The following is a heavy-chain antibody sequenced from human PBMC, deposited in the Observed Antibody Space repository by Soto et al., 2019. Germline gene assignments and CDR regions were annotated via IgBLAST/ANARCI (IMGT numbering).Heavy chain of an antibody. CDR1: GGSISSYY. D-gene: IGHD3-22*01. CDR2: IYYSGST. CDR3: ARDYYDSSGESYFDY. Sequence: SETLSLTCTVSGGSISSYYWSWIRQPPGKGLEWIGYIYYSGSTNYNPSLKSRVTISVDTSKNQFSLKLSSVTAADTAVYYCARDYYDSSGESYFDYWGQGTLVTVSS. V-gene: IGHV4-59*01. J-gene: IGHJ4*02.